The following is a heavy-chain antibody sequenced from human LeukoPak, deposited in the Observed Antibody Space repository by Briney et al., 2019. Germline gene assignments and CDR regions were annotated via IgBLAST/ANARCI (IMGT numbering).Heavy chain of an antibody. V-gene: IGHV4-30-2*01. D-gene: IGHD2-2*02. CDR1: GGSISSGGYS. J-gene: IGHJ5*02. Sequence: SETLSLTCAVSGGSISSGGYSWSWIRQPPGKGLEWIGEINHSGSTNYNPSLKSRVTISVDTSKNQFSLKLSSVTAADTAVYYCARGRVVVVPAAITSRVLNNWFDPWGQGTLVTVSS. CDR2: INHSGST. CDR3: ARGRVVVVPAAITSRVLNNWFDP.